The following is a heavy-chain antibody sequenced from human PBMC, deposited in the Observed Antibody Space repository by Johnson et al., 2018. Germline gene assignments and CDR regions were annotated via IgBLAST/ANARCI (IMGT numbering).Heavy chain of an antibody. J-gene: IGHJ6*02. CDR3: ASVGMVGEYYGMDV. V-gene: IGHV4-59*01. CDR1: GGSISRYY. CDR2: IYYTGDT. Sequence: QVQLQESGPGLMKPSETLSLTCTVSGGSISRYYWTWVRQPPGKGLEWVGHIYYTGDTSYNPSLKSRVTISVDTSKNQFSLKLNSLTSADTAVYYWASVGMVGEYYGMDVWGQGTTVTVSS. D-gene: IGHD1-26*01.